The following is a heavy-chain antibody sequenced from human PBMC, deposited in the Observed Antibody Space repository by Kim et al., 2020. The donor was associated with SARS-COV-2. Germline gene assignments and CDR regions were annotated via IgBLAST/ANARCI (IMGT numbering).Heavy chain of an antibody. V-gene: IGHV1-18*01. CDR3: ARDFLDAIAARPGLYYYYGMDV. CDR2: ISAYNGNT. J-gene: IGHJ6*02. CDR1: GYTFTSYG. D-gene: IGHD6-6*01. Sequence: ASVKVSCKASGYTFTSYGISWVRQAPGQGLEWMGWISAYNGNTNYAQKLQGRVTMTTDTSTSTAYMELRSLRSDDTAVYYCARDFLDAIAARPGLYYYYGMDVWGQGTTVTVSS.